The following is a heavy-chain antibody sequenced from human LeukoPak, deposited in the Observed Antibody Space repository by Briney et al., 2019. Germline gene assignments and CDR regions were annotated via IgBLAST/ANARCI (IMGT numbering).Heavy chain of an antibody. J-gene: IGHJ2*01. CDR1: GYSISSGYY. Sequence: PSETLSLTCAVSGYSISSGYYWGWIRQPPGKGLEWIGSIYHSGSTYYNPSLKSRVTISVDTSKNQFSLKLSSVTAADTAVYYCARVMDWYFDLWGRGTLVTVSS. CDR3: ARVMDWYFDL. V-gene: IGHV4-38-2*01. CDR2: IYHSGST. D-gene: IGHD2-21*01.